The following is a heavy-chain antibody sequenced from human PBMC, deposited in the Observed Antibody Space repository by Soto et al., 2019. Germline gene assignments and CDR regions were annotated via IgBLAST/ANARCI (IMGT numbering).Heavy chain of an antibody. CDR3: ARGRGRIFEY. V-gene: IGHV4-34*01. J-gene: IGHJ4*02. Sequence: QVQLQPWGAGLLKPSETLSLTCAVYGGSFSGYYWTWIRQPPGKGLEWIGEIHHSGSTNYTPSLKRRVTISVHTSKLQFSLKRSSVTAADTAGYYCARGRGRIFEYWGQGTLVTVSS. CDR2: IHHSGST. CDR1: GGSFSGYY. D-gene: IGHD1-1*01.